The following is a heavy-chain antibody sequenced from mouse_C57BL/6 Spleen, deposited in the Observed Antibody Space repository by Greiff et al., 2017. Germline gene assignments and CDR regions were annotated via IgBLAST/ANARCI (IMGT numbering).Heavy chain of an antibody. D-gene: IGHD1-1*01. CDR1: GYTFTDYE. Sequence: QVQLKQSGAELVRPGASVTLSCKASGYTFTDYEMHWVKQTPVHGLEWIGAIDPETGGTAYNQKFKGKAILTADKSSSTAYMELRSLTSEDSAVYYCTRDHYGSSHHWFAYWGQGTLVTVSA. V-gene: IGHV1-15*01. CDR3: TRDHYGSSHHWFAY. CDR2: IDPETGGT. J-gene: IGHJ3*01.